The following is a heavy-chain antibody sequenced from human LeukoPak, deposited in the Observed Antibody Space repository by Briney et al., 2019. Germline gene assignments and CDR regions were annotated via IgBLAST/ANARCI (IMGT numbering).Heavy chain of an antibody. D-gene: IGHD5-18*01. Sequence: GGSLRLSCAASGFTFDDYAMHWVRQAPGKGLEWVSLISGDGGSTYYADSVKGRFTISRDNSKNSLYLQMNNLRTEDTALYYCLRSGGYSYGCTYDYWGQGTLVTVSS. CDR1: GFTFDDYA. CDR3: LRSGGYSYGCTYDY. J-gene: IGHJ4*02. CDR2: ISGDGGST. V-gene: IGHV3-43*02.